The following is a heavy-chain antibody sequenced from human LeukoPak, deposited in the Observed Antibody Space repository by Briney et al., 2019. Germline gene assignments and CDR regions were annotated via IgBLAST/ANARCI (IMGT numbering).Heavy chain of an antibody. D-gene: IGHD3-9*01. CDR3: ARTPVPPDVGRYFDWLLSDY. V-gene: IGHV5-51*01. J-gene: IGHJ4*02. CDR1: GYSFTSYW. Sequence: GESLKISCKGSGYSFTSYWIGWVRQMPGKGLEWMGIIYPGDSDTRYSPSFQGQVTISADKSISTAYLQWSSLKASDTAMYYCARTPVPPDVGRYFDWLLSDYWGQGTLVTVSS. CDR2: IYPGDSDT.